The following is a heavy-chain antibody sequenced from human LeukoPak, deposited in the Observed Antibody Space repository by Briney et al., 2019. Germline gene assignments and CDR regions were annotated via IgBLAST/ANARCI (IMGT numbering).Heavy chain of an antibody. J-gene: IGHJ4*02. D-gene: IGHD6-6*01. Sequence: PGRSLRLSCAASGFTFTSYAMHWVRQAPGKGLEWVAVISYDGSNKYYADSVKGRFTISRDNSKNTLYLQMNSLRAEDTAVYYCAKFWEYSSSSPIDYWGQGTLVTVSS. CDR1: GFTFTSYA. V-gene: IGHV3-30*18. CDR3: AKFWEYSSSSPIDY. CDR2: ISYDGSNK.